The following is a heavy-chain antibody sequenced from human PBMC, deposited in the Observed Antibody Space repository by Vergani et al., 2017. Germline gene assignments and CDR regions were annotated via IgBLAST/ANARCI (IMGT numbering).Heavy chain of an antibody. CDR2: INPNSGGT. CDR3: ARESIAAAGYLPPQEYYYYGMDV. V-gene: IGHV1-2*02. D-gene: IGHD6-13*01. CDR1: GYTFTGYY. Sequence: QVQLVQSGAEVKKPGASVKVSCKASGYTFTGYYMHWVRQAPGQGLEWMGWINPNSGGTNYAQKFQGRVTMTRDTSISTAYMELSRLRSDVTAVYYCARESIAAAGYLPPQEYYYYGMDVWGQGTTVTVSS. J-gene: IGHJ6*02.